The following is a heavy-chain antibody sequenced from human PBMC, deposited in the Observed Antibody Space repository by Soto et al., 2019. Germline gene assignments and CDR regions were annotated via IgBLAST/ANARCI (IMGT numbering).Heavy chain of an antibody. CDR2: IYSGGST. CDR1: GFTVSSNY. V-gene: IGHV3-66*01. J-gene: IGHJ6*02. CDR3: ARDYYGSGTMDV. D-gene: IGHD3-10*01. Sequence: EVQLVESGGGLVQPGGSLRLSCAASGFTVSSNYMSWVRQAPGKGLEWVSAIYSGGSTYYADSVKGRFTISRDNSKNTLYLQMNSLRAEDTAVYDCARDYYGSGTMDVWGQGTTVTVSS.